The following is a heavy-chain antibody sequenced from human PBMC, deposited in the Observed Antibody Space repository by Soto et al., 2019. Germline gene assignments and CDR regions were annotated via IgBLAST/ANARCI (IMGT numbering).Heavy chain of an antibody. CDR2: FSSSSSTL. Sequence: PGGSLRLSCAASGFTFSSYSMNWVRQAPGKGLEFVSYFSSSSSTLYYADSVKGRFTISSDNAKYSLYLQMNSLRDEDTAVYYCATSHYDILTGYSDIDYWGQGTLVTVSS. J-gene: IGHJ4*02. D-gene: IGHD3-9*01. CDR3: ATSHYDILTGYSDIDY. V-gene: IGHV3-48*02. CDR1: GFTFSSYS.